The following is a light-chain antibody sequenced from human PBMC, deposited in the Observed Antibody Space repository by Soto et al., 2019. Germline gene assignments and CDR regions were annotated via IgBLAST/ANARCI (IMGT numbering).Light chain of an antibody. CDR3: QQYDNSPLT. Sequence: EIVLTQSPGTLSLSPGERATLSCRASQPISSHTYLAWYQQKPGQAPRVLIYGASRRDTGISDRFSGSGSGTDFTLTISRLEPEDFAVYYCQQYDNSPLTFGGGTKVEIK. CDR2: GAS. V-gene: IGKV3-20*01. J-gene: IGKJ4*01. CDR1: QPISSHTY.